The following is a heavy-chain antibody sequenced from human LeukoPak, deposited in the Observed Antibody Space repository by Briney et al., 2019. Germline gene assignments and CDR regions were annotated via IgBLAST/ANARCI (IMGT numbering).Heavy chain of an antibody. D-gene: IGHD1-1*01. J-gene: IGHJ4*02. Sequence: SETLSLTCTVSGGSISSYYWSWIRQPPGKGVEWIGYIYYSGTTNYNPSLKSRVTISVDTSKNQFSLKLSSVTAADTAVYYCASQRQRVFPYYFDYWGQGTLVTVSS. CDR3: ASQRQRVFPYYFDY. CDR2: IYYSGTT. V-gene: IGHV4-59*08. CDR1: GGSISSYY.